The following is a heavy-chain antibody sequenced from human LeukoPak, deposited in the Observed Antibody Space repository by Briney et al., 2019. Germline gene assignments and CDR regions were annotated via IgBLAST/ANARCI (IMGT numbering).Heavy chain of an antibody. CDR3: AAGYIGGAMVTNAFDI. Sequence: SVKVSCKASGFSFTNSAVQWVRQARGQGLEWIGWIVVGSGNTIYVQKFQERVTITRDRSTSTAYMELSSLRSEDTAVYYCAAGYIGGAMVTNAFDIWGQGTMVTVSS. D-gene: IGHD5-18*01. V-gene: IGHV1-58*01. CDR1: GFSFTNSA. CDR2: IVVGSGNT. J-gene: IGHJ3*02.